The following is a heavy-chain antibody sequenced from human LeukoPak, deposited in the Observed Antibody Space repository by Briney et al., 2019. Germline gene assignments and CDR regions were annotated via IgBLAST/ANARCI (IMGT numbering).Heavy chain of an antibody. Sequence: GASVKVSCKASGYTFSTYYLHWVRQAPGQGLEWIGLISPSGGSTTYAQKFQGRVTMTRDTSTSTVYMELSSLRSDDTAVYYCARDAIVAGATWYYYYYMDVWGKGTTVTVSS. CDR1: GYTFSTYY. CDR2: ISPSGGST. J-gene: IGHJ6*03. CDR3: ARDAIVAGATWYYYYYMDV. V-gene: IGHV1-46*01. D-gene: IGHD5-12*01.